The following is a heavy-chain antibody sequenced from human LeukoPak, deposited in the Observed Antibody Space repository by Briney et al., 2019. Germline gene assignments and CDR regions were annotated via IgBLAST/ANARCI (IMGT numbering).Heavy chain of an antibody. Sequence: GSLRLSCAASGFTISSFAMSWVRQAPGKGLEWVSAVTCSGRSTCYADSVEGRFTISRDNYMNTLYLQMNSLRAEDKAVYFCAKDLLTTTWGYFDYWGQGTLVTVSS. D-gene: IGHD3-16*01. J-gene: IGHJ4*02. CDR2: VTCSGRST. CDR1: GFTISSFA. CDR3: AKDLLTTTWGYFDY. V-gene: IGHV3-23*01.